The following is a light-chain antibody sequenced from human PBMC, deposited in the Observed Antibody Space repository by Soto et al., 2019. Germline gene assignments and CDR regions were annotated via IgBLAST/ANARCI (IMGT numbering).Light chain of an antibody. CDR2: DVS. CDR1: SNEIGRYTY. CDR3: CSCTSSSTTTYL. Sequence: QSALTQAASVSWSPGQSITISCTGTSNEIGRYTYVSWYQQHPGKAPKLIIYDVSNRPSGVSNRFSGSKSGNTASLTVSGLQAEDEADYFCCSCTSSSTTTYLLGTGTKVTVL. V-gene: IGLV2-14*01. J-gene: IGLJ1*01.